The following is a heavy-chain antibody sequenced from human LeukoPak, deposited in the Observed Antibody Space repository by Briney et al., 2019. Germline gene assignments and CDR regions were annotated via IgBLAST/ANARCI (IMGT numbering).Heavy chain of an antibody. D-gene: IGHD1-26*01. V-gene: IGHV1-69*05. CDR3: ARVGRSRGSLPNSYYYMDV. J-gene: IGHJ6*03. CDR2: IIPMFGSA. CDR1: GDIFTSYS. Sequence: ASVKVSCKASGDIFTSYSVSWVRQAPGQGLEWLGGIIPMFGSANYAQKFQGRVTITTDQSTTIVYMELSSLSSEDTAVYYCARVGRSRGSLPNSYYYMDVWGKGTTVTVSS.